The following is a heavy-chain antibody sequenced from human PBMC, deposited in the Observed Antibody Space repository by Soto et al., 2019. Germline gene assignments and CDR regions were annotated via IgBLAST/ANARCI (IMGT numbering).Heavy chain of an antibody. J-gene: IGHJ4*02. CDR1: GGSISTNNW. D-gene: IGHD6-19*01. Sequence: QVQLQESGPGLVKPLGTLSLTCTVSGGSISTNNWWMGVRQSPEKGLEWIGEIYQSVNTNYNPSFKSRVTMSVDKSKNEFSLKMTAVTAEDTAIYYCARDRGAGTFTGFDYWGQGTLVTVSS. V-gene: IGHV4-4*02. CDR3: ARDRGAGTFTGFDY. CDR2: IYQSVNT.